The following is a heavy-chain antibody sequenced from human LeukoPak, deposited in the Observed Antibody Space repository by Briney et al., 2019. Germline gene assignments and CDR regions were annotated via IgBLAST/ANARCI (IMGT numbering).Heavy chain of an antibody. Sequence: SVKVSCKASGGTFSSYAISWVRQAPGQGLEWMGGIIPIFGTANYAQKFQGRATITTDESTSTAYMELSSLRSEDTAVYYCMMYYYGSGSYSNFDHWGQGTLVTVSS. V-gene: IGHV1-69*05. CDR1: GGTFSSYA. D-gene: IGHD3-10*01. CDR2: IIPIFGTA. CDR3: MMYYYGSGSYSNFDH. J-gene: IGHJ4*02.